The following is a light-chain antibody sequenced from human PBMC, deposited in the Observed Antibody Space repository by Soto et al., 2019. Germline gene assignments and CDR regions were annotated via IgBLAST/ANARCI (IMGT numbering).Light chain of an antibody. Sequence: DIQMTQSPSFLSASVGDRVTITCRASQSLNNDLAWYQQKPGKAPNLLIYDASTLERGVPSRFSGTGSGTEFTLAINSLQPDDFATYYCQQYHSSSITFGQGTRLEI. V-gene: IGKV1-5*01. J-gene: IGKJ5*01. CDR1: QSLNND. CDR3: QQYHSSSIT. CDR2: DAS.